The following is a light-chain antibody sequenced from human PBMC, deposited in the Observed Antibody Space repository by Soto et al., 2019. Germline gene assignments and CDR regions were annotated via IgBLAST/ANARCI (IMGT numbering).Light chain of an antibody. V-gene: IGKV1-9*01. CDR2: AAS. CDR3: QQLNSYPLT. CDR1: QDISDY. J-gene: IGKJ4*01. Sequence: DIQLTQSPAFLSASAGDRVTINCRASQDISDYLAWYQQRPGKAPKLLIYAASTLQSGVPSRFSGSGSGTEFTLTISSLQPEDFATYSCQQLNSYPLTFGGGTKVDIK.